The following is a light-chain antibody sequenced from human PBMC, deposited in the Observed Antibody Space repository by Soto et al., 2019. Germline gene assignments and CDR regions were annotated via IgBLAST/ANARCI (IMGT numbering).Light chain of an antibody. CDR2: GAS. Sequence: TQLTAILSLCPRNRVTRFCEARQSVSTYLAWYQQKPGQAPRLLIYGASTRATGIPARFSGSGSGTEFTLTISSLQSEDFAVYFCQQYNNLLITFGQGTRLEIK. CDR3: QQYNNLLIT. V-gene: IGKV3-15*01. CDR1: QSVSTY. J-gene: IGKJ5*01.